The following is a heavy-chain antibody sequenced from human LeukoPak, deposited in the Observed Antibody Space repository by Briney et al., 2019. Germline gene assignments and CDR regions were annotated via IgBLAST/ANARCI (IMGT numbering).Heavy chain of an antibody. CDR3: ARAPYFDWLFGYGMDV. CDR1: GYTFTGYY. V-gene: IGHV1-2*02. Sequence: ASVKVSCKASGYTFTGYYMHWVRQAPGQGLEWMGWINPNSGGTNYAQKFQGRVTMTRDTSISTAYMELSRLGSDDTAVYYCARAPYFDWLFGYGMDVWGQGTTVTVSS. CDR2: INPNSGGT. J-gene: IGHJ6*02. D-gene: IGHD3-9*01.